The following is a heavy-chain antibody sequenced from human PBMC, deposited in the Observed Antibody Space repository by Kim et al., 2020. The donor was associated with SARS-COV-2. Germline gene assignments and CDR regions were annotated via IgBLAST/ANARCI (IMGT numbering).Heavy chain of an antibody. CDR2: ITGSGDAT. V-gene: IGHV3-23*01. CDR1: GFTFGSYA. CDR3: AKVKNTGYDFEY. D-gene: IGHD5-12*01. Sequence: GGSLRLSCAASGFTFGSYAMSWLRQVPGKGLEWVSTITGSGDATYYAESVRGRSTISRDNSKNTLDLHMNSLRAEDTALYYCAKVKNTGYDFEYWGRGT. J-gene: IGHJ4*02.